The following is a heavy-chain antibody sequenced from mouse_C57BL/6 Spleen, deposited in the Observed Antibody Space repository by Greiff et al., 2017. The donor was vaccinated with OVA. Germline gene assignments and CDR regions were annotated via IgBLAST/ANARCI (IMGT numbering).Heavy chain of an antibody. CDR1: GYTFTDYY. J-gene: IGHJ4*01. D-gene: IGHD2-9*01. Sequence: QVQLQQSGAELVRPGASVKLSCKASGYTFTDYYINWVKQRPGQGLEWIARIYPGSGNTYYNEKFKGKATLTAEKSSSTAYMQLSSLTSEDSAVYFCARAYYGYDDRLYYAMDYWGQGTSVTVSS. CDR3: ARAYYGYDDRLYYAMDY. V-gene: IGHV1-76*01. CDR2: IYPGSGNT.